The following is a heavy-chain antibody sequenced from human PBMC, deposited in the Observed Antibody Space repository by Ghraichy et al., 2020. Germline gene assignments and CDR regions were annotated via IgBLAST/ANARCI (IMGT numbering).Heavy chain of an antibody. D-gene: IGHD1-26*01. J-gene: IGHJ4*02. CDR1: GFTFSSYW. V-gene: IGHV3-74*01. Sequence: GESLNISCAASGFTFSSYWMHWVRQAPGKGLVWVSRISSDGSSTSYADSVKGRFTTSRDNAKNTLYLQMNSLRAEDTAVYYCARESGSYYGVDYWGQGALVTVSS. CDR3: ARESGSYYGVDY. CDR2: ISSDGSST.